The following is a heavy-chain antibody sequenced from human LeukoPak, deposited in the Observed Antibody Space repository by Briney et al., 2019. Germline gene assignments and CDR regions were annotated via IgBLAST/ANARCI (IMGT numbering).Heavy chain of an antibody. CDR2: IYTSGST. D-gene: IGHD7-27*01. V-gene: IGHV4-61*02. Sequence: SETLSLTCTVAGGSISSGSYYWSWIRQPAGKGLEWIGRIYTSGSTNYNPSLKSRVTISVDTSKNQFSLKLSSVTAADTAVYYCARDQNWGDAFDIWGQGTMVTVSS. CDR1: GGSISSGSYY. CDR3: ARDQNWGDAFDI. J-gene: IGHJ3*02.